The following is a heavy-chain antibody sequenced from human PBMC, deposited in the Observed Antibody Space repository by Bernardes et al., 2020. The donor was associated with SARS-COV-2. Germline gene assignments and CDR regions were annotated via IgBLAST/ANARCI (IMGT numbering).Heavy chain of an antibody. CDR1: GFSVSAYW. CDR3: ARDFGGNFDY. CDR2: INEDGRII. D-gene: IGHD2-15*01. J-gene: IGHJ4*02. V-gene: IGHV3-74*01. Sequence: GGSLRLSCAASGFSVSAYWMHWVRQFPGEGLVWVSRINEDGRIINYAGSVRGRFTISRDIANNKIYLQMNSLRIEDTAVYYFARDFGGNFDYWGQGTLVTVSA.